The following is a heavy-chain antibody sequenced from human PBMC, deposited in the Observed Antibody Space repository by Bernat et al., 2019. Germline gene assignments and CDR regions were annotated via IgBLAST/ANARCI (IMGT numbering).Heavy chain of an antibody. CDR2: ISYDGSNK. D-gene: IGHD3-10*01. V-gene: IGHV3-30*18. J-gene: IGHJ4*02. Sequence: QVQLVESGGGVVQPGRSLRLSCAASGFTFSSYGMHWVRQALGKGLEWVAVISYDGSNKYYADSVKGRFTISRDNSKNTLYLQMNSLRAEDTAVYYCANLGDYYGSGSSSPRFDYWGQGTLVTVSS. CDR1: GFTFSSYG. CDR3: ANLGDYYGSGSSSPRFDY.